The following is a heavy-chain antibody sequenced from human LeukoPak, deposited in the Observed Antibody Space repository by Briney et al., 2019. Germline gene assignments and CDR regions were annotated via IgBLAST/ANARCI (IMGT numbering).Heavy chain of an antibody. CDR3: ARSYIYDYVWGSYRSPFDY. CDR1: GGSFSGYY. V-gene: IGHV4-34*01. D-gene: IGHD3-16*02. Sequence: SETLSLTCAVYGGSFSGYYWSWIRQPPGKGLEWIGEINHSGSTNYNPSLKSRVTISVDTSKNQFSLKLSSVTAADTAVYYCARSYIYDYVWGSYRSPFDYWGQGTLVTVSS. CDR2: INHSGST. J-gene: IGHJ4*02.